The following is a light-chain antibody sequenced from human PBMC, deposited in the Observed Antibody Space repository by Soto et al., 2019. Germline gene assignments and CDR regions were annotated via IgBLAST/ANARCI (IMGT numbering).Light chain of an antibody. CDR2: LEGSGSY. CDR1: SGHSSYI. Sequence: QLLLTQSSSASASLGSSVKLTCTLSSGHSSYIIAWHQQQPGKAPRYLMKLEGSGSYNKGSGVPDRFSGSSSGADRYLTISNLQFEDEADYYCETWDSNTHVFGGGTKLTVL. J-gene: IGLJ3*02. CDR3: ETWDSNTHV. V-gene: IGLV4-60*02.